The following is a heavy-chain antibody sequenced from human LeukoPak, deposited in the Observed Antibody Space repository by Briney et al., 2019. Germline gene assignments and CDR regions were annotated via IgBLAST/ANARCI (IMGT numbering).Heavy chain of an antibody. CDR1: GFTFSSYA. J-gene: IGHJ4*02. CDR2: LSGSGGNT. Sequence: PGGYLRLSCAASGFTFSSYAMSWVRQAPGKGLEWVSTLSGSGGNTYYADSVKGRVTISRDNSKNTLYLQMNSLRAEDTAVYHCAKGSYYYDSADYFDYWGQGTLVTVSS. V-gene: IGHV3-23*01. CDR3: AKGSYYYDSADYFDY. D-gene: IGHD3-22*01.